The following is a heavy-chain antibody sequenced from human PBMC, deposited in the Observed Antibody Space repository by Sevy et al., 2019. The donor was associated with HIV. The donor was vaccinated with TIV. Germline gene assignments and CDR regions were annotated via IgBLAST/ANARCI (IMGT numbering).Heavy chain of an antibody. CDR3: AKDSSGIAAAGTDY. J-gene: IGHJ4*02. CDR2: ISGSGGST. CDR1: GFTFSSYA. D-gene: IGHD6-13*01. Sequence: GGSLRLSCAASGFTFSSYAMSWVRQAPGKGLEWVSAISGSGGSTYYADSVKGRFTISRDNSKNTLYLRMNSLRAEDTAVYYCAKDSSGIAAAGTDYWGQGTLVTVSS. V-gene: IGHV3-23*01.